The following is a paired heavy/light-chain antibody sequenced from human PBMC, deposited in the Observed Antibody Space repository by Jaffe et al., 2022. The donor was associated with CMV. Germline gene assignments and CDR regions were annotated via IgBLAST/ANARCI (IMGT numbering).Heavy chain of an antibody. CDR3: ARGQERFPAAVD. Sequence: QVQLVQSGAEVKKPGASVKVSCKASAYTFGTYDFNWVRQATGQGLEWMGWMNPNSGNTGYAQKFQGRVTMTRDTSITTAFMELSSLTSEDTAIYYCARGQERFPAAVDWGRGTLVTVSS. V-gene: IGHV1-8*01. J-gene: IGHJ4*02. CDR2: MNPNSGNT. D-gene: IGHD2-2*01. CDR1: AYTFGTYD.
Light chain of an antibody. J-gene: IGKJ1*01. V-gene: IGKV1-5*03. CDR3: QQYNHYPWT. CDR1: QSISNW. Sequence: DIEMTQSPSTLSASVGDRVTIICRASQSISNWLAWFQQKPGKAPKVLIYKASTLESGVPSRFSGSGSGTEFTLTISSLQPDDFATYYCQQYNHYPWTFGQGTKVEIK. CDR2: KAS.